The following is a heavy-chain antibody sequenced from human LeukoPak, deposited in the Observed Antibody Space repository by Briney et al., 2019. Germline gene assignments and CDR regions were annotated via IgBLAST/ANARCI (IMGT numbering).Heavy chain of an antibody. Sequence: GESLKISCKGSGYSFTTYWIAWVRQVSGKGLECMGIIYPGDSDTRYSPSFQGQVTISADKSISTAYLQWSSLKASDTAMYYCARGTVTIPFDYWGQGTLVTVSS. V-gene: IGHV5-51*01. D-gene: IGHD4-17*01. CDR1: GYSFTTYW. CDR2: IYPGDSDT. J-gene: IGHJ4*02. CDR3: ARGTVTIPFDY.